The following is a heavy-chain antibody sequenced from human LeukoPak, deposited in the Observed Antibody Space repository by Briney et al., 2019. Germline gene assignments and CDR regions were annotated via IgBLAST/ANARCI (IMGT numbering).Heavy chain of an antibody. Sequence: PSETLSLTCPVSGGSISSSNYYWGWIRQPPGKGLEWIGSIYYSGSTYYNPSLKSRVTISVDTSKNQFSLKLSSVTAADTAVYYCARLDGYCSGGSCYSVSFVDPWGQGTLVTVSS. CDR3: ARLDGYCSGGSCYSVSFVDP. V-gene: IGHV4-39*01. D-gene: IGHD2-15*01. CDR2: IYYSGST. J-gene: IGHJ5*02. CDR1: GGSISSSNYY.